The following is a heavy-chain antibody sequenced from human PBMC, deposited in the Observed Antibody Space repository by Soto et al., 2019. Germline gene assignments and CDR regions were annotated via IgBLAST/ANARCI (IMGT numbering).Heavy chain of an antibody. CDR1: GYTFTSYD. V-gene: IGHV1-8*01. J-gene: IGHJ6*02. Sequence: GASVKVSCKASGYTFTSYDINWVRQATGQGLEWMGWMNPNSGNTGYAQKFQGRVTMTRNTSIRTAYMELSSLRSEDTAVYYCAIAGDYSSSWHYYYYGMDVWGQGTTVTVSS. CDR3: AIAGDYSSSWHYYYYGMDV. D-gene: IGHD6-13*01. CDR2: MNPNSGNT.